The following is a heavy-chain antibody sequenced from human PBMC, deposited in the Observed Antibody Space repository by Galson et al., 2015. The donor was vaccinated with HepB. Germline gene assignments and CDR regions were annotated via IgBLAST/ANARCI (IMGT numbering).Heavy chain of an antibody. CDR3: ARPKWATVIAFDI. CDR1: GFIFSSSA. CDR2: IGGSGITT. J-gene: IGHJ3*02. D-gene: IGHD4-17*01. Sequence: SLRLSCAASGFIFSSSAMSWVRQAPGKGLEWVSGIGGSGITTYYADSVKGRFTISRDNSKNTLYLQMNSLRAEDTAVYYCARPKWATVIAFDIWGQGTMDTVSS. V-gene: IGHV3-23*01.